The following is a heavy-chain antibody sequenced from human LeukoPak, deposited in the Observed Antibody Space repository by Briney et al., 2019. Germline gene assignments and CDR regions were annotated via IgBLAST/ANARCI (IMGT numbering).Heavy chain of an antibody. D-gene: IGHD3-22*01. CDR3: AREISGYYFDY. Sequence: GGSLRLSCAAPGFSFSTFSMNWVRQAPGKELEYVSMISGNGRSITYADSVKGRFTVSRDNSKNTLYLQMGSLRAEDTAVYYCAREISGYYFDYWGQGTLVTVSS. CDR2: ISGNGRSI. CDR1: GFSFSTFS. V-gene: IGHV3-64*02. J-gene: IGHJ4*02.